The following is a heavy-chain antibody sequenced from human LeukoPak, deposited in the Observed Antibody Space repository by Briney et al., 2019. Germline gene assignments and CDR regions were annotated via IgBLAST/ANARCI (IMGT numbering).Heavy chain of an antibody. CDR1: GFTFDDYA. J-gene: IGHJ4*02. CDR2: ISWNSGSI. CDR3: AKDKIGEPPYYFDY. V-gene: IGHV3-9*01. D-gene: IGHD3-10*01. Sequence: GRSLRLSCAASGFTFDDYAMHWVRQAPGKGLEWVSGISWNSGSIGYADSVKGRFTISRDNAKNSLYLQMNSLRAEDTALYYWAKDKIGEPPYYFDYWGQGTLVTVSS.